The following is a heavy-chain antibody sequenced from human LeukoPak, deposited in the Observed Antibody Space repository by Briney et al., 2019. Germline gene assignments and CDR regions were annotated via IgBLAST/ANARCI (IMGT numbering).Heavy chain of an antibody. CDR1: GYTFTSYD. CDR2: MKPNSGNT. Sequence: GASVKVSCKASGYTFTSYDINWVRQASGQGLEWMGWMKPNSGNTGYAQKFQGRVTMTRNTSISTAYMELSSLRSEDTAVYYCARWATRYYYYYYMDVWGKGTTVTVSS. D-gene: IGHD2-15*01. J-gene: IGHJ6*03. V-gene: IGHV1-8*01. CDR3: ARWATRYYYYYYMDV.